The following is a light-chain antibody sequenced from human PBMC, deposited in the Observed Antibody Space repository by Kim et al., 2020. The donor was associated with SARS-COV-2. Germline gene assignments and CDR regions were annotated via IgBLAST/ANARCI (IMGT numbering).Light chain of an antibody. CDR3: QQFMSFPLA. V-gene: IGKV1-13*02. CDR1: QGIGTS. J-gene: IGKJ1*01. Sequence: AIQLAQSPSSLSASVGDRATITCRASQGIGTSLAWYRQRPGQAPQLLMEGTSTLESGVPSGFTGSGSVTDFILTISSLQPEDFATYYCQQFMSFPLAFGQGTKVDIK. CDR2: GTS.